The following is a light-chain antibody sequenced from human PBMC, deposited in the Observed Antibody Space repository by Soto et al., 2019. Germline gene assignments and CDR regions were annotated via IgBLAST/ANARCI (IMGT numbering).Light chain of an antibody. CDR3: TLWTTSTTMI. J-gene: IGLJ2*01. CDR2: DVN. CDR1: SSDIGAYNF. Sequence: QSVLTQPASVSGSPGQSITISCTGTSSDIGAYNFVSWYQQHPGKAPKLMLYDVNIRPSGVSNRFSGSKSGNTASLTISGVQAEDEADYYCTLWTTSTTMIFGGGTKLTVL. V-gene: IGLV2-14*03.